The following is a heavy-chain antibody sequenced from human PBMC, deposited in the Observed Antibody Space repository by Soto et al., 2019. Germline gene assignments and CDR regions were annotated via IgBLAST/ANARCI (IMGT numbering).Heavy chain of an antibody. V-gene: IGHV4-30-2*01. CDR1: GGSISSGGYS. D-gene: IGHD3-16*01. CDR2: IYQSGST. J-gene: IGHJ6*02. CDR3: ARGFGAPSHGMDV. Sequence: SETLSLTCAVSGGSISSGGYSWSWIRQPPGKGLEWIGYIYQSGSTYYNPSLKSRVNISVDRSKNQFSLKLSSVTAADTAVYYCARGFGAPSHGMDVWGQGTTVTVSS.